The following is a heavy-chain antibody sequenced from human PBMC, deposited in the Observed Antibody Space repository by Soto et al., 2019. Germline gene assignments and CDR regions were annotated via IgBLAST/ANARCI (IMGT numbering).Heavy chain of an antibody. Sequence: QITLKESGPTLVRPTQTLTLTCTFSGFSLTTSGGGVGWIRQPPGKALEWISLIYWDDDKRYSPSLTNRLTITKDTSKNQVVLTMTNLDPVDTATYYCARRYFYSTGTAFDYWGQGILVTVSS. J-gene: IGHJ4*02. CDR3: ARRYFYSTGTAFDY. V-gene: IGHV2-5*02. D-gene: IGHD3-10*01. CDR2: IYWDDDK. CDR1: GFSLTTSGGG.